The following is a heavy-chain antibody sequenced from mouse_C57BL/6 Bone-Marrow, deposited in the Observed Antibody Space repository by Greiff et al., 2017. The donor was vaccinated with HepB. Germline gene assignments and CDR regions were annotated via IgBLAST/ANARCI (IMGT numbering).Heavy chain of an antibody. CDR3: TDQYGSRDY. CDR2: IDPETGGT. Sequence: QLQLKESGAELVRPGASVTLSCKASGYTFTDYEMHWVKQTPVHGLEWIGAIDPETGGTAYNQKFKGKAILTADKSSSTAYMELRSLTSEDSAVYYCTDQYGSRDYWGQGTTLTVSS. J-gene: IGHJ2*01. D-gene: IGHD1-1*01. V-gene: IGHV1-15*01. CDR1: GYTFTDYE.